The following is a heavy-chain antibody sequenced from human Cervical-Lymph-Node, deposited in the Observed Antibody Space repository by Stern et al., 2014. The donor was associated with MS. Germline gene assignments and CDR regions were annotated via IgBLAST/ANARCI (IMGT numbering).Heavy chain of an antibody. V-gene: IGHV1-69*06. CDR3: ARDSRNVLLTQNYYYGMDV. J-gene: IGHJ6*02. Sequence: QMQLVQSGAEVKKPGSSVKVSCKASGGTFSSYAISWVRQAPGQGLEWMGGIIPIFGTANYAQKFQGRVTITADKSTSTAYMELSSLRSEDTAVYYCARDSRNVLLTQNYYYGMDVWGQGTTVTVSS. CDR2: IIPIFGTA. CDR1: GGTFSSYA. D-gene: IGHD2-15*01.